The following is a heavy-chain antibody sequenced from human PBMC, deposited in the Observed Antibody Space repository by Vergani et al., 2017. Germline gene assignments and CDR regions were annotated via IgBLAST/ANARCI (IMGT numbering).Heavy chain of an antibody. D-gene: IGHD1-26*01. CDR1: GGTFSSYA. Sequence: QVQLVQSGAEVKKPGSSVKVSCKASGGTFSSYAISWVRQAPGQGLEWMGRIIPIFGTANYAQKFQGRVTITADESTSTAYMELSSLRSEDTAVYYCARGLGYVFHELVGATTESWFDPWGQGTLVTVSS. CDR3: ARGLGYVFHELVGATTESWFDP. J-gene: IGHJ5*02. V-gene: IGHV1-69*18. CDR2: IIPIFGTA.